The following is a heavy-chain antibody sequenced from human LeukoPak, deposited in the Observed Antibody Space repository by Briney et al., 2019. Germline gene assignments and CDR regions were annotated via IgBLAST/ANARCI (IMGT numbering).Heavy chain of an antibody. J-gene: IGHJ6*03. Sequence: SVKVSCKASGGTFSSYAISWVRRAPGQGLEWMGGIIPIFGTANYAQKFQGRVTITADKSTSTAYMELSSLRSEDTAVYYCARGVDIAVGPGNYYYYMDVWGKGTTVTVSS. CDR1: GGTFSSYA. V-gene: IGHV1-69*06. CDR3: ARGVDIAVGPGNYYYYMDV. CDR2: IIPIFGTA. D-gene: IGHD6-19*01.